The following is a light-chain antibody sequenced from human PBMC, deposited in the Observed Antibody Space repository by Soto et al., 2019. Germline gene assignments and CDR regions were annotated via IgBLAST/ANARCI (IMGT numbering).Light chain of an antibody. CDR2: NND. CDR3: STWDDSLNAWV. V-gene: IGLV1-44*01. CDR1: TSNIGDNT. Sequence: QSVLTQPPSASGTPGPRVAISCSGSTSNIGDNTVHWYQQLPGTAPKLLIYNNDRRPSGVPDRFSGSKSGTSASLAISGPQSEDEADYFCSTWDDSLNAWVFGVGTQVTVL. J-gene: IGLJ3*02.